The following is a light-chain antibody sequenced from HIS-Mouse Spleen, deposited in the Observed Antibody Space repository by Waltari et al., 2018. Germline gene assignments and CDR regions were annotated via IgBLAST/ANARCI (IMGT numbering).Light chain of an antibody. CDR3: YSTDSSGNHRV. CDR1: ALPKKY. CDR2: GDS. V-gene: IGLV3-10*01. Sequence: SYELTQPPSVLVSPGQTARIPCSGDALPKKYAYWYQQKSGQAPVLVIYGDSKRPSGSPERFSGSSSGTMATLTISGAQVEDEADYYCYSTDSSGNHRVFGGGTKLTVL. J-gene: IGLJ2*01.